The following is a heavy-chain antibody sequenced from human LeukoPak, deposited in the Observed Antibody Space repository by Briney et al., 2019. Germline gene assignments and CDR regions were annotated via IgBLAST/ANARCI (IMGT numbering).Heavy chain of an antibody. D-gene: IGHD2-21*01. CDR1: GYTFIAYY. V-gene: IGHV1-2*02. Sequence: ASVTVSCKASGYTFIAYYMHWVRQAPGQGLEWMGWINPNTGDTHYAQKFQGRVTLARDTSITTVYMELSRLTSDDTAIFYCAVAPGDYWGQGTLVTVSS. J-gene: IGHJ4*02. CDR3: AVAPGDY. CDR2: INPNTGDT.